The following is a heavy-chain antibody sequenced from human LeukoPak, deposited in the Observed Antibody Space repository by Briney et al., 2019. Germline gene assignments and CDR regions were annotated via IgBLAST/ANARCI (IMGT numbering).Heavy chain of an antibody. Sequence: SETLSLTCTVSGGSISSSSYYWGWIRQPPGKGLEWIGSIYYSGSTYYNPSLRSRVTISVDTSKNQFSLKLSSVAAADMAVYYCARVRGEWLRYFDYWGQGTLVTVSS. CDR3: ARVRGEWLRYFDY. D-gene: IGHD5-12*01. J-gene: IGHJ4*02. V-gene: IGHV4-39*07. CDR2: IYYSGST. CDR1: GGSISSSSYY.